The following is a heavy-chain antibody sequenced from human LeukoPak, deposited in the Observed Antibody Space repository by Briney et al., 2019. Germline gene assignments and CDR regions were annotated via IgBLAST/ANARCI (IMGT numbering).Heavy chain of an antibody. CDR1: GFTFSSYG. Sequence: GRSLRLSCAASGFTFSSYGMHWVRQAPGKGLEWVAVISYDGSNKYYADSVKGRFTISRDNSKNTLYLQMNSLRAEDTAVYYCAKAKGDSGYDRSFDYWGQGTLVTVSS. J-gene: IGHJ4*02. CDR2: ISYDGSNK. D-gene: IGHD5-12*01. CDR3: AKAKGDSGYDRSFDY. V-gene: IGHV3-30*18.